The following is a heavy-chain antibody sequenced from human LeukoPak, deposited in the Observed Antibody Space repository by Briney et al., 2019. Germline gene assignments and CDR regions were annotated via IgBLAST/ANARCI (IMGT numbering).Heavy chain of an antibody. CDR3: ARVVKVATDAFDI. CDR1: GYTFTSYD. Sequence: ASVKVSCKASGYTFTSYDINWVRQATGQGLEWMGWMNPNSGNTGYAQKFQGRVTITRNTSISTAYMELSSLRSEDTAVYYCARVVKVATDAFDIWGQGTMVTVSS. J-gene: IGHJ3*02. D-gene: IGHD2-15*01. V-gene: IGHV1-8*03. CDR2: MNPNSGNT.